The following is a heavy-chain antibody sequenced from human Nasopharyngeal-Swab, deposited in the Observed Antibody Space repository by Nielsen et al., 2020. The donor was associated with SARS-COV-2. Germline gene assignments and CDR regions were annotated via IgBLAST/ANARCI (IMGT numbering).Heavy chain of an antibody. CDR3: ARISYDILTGYYVGFDY. J-gene: IGHJ4*02. V-gene: IGHV2-70*01. D-gene: IGHD3-9*01. Sequence: SGPTLVKPTQTLTLTCTFSGFSLSTSGMCVSWIRQPPGKALEWLALIDWDDDKYYSTSLKTRLTISKDTSKNQVGLTMTNMDPVDTATYYCARISYDILTGYYVGFDYWGQGTLVTVSS. CDR2: IDWDDDK. CDR1: GFSLSTSGMC.